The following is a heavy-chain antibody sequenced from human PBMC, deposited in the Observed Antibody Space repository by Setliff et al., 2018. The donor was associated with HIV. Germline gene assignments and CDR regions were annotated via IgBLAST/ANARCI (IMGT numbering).Heavy chain of an antibody. V-gene: IGHV4-61*02. D-gene: IGHD6-19*01. J-gene: IGHJ4*02. CDR2: FYTSGST. CDR3: ASSGWLPYFDY. Sequence: PSETLSLTCTVSGGSISSGSYHWSWIRQPAGKGLEWIGRFYTSGSTNYNPSLKSRVTISVDTSKNQFSLKLSSVTAADTAVYYCASSGWLPYFDYWGQGTLVTVSS. CDR1: GGSISSGSYH.